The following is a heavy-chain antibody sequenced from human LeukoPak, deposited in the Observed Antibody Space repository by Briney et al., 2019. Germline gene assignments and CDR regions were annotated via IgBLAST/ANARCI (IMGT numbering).Heavy chain of an antibody. D-gene: IGHD5-18*01. CDR3: ASSGYSYADPGYYYYGMDV. V-gene: IGHV4-31*03. CDR2: IYYSGST. Sequence: SETLSLTCTVSGGSISSGGYYWSWIRQHPGKGLEWIAYIYYSGSTYYNPSLKSRVTISVDTSKNQFSLKLSSVTAADTAVYYCASSGYSYADPGYYYYGMDVWGQGTTVTVSS. CDR1: GGSISSGGYY. J-gene: IGHJ6*02.